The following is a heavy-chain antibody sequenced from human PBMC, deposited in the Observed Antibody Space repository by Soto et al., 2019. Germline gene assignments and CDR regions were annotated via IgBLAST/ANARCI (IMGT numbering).Heavy chain of an antibody. CDR1: GYTFTSYS. D-gene: IGHD5-18*01. Sequence: QVQLVQSGGEVKKPGASVKVSCKASGYTFTSYSFSWVRQAPGQGPEWMGWSSASNGKTNFAQKFQGRVTMTTDTSTNTDYMELRSLNSDDTAVYYCTRVVTGYYYMDVWGTGTTVTVSS. CDR3: TRVVTGYYYMDV. V-gene: IGHV1-18*01. CDR2: SSASNGKT. J-gene: IGHJ6*03.